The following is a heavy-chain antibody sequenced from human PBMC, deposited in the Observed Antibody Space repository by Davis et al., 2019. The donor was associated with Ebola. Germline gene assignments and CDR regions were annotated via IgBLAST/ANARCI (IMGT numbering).Heavy chain of an antibody. Sequence: PGGSLRLSCAASGFTFSSYAMSWVRQAPGKGLEWVSAISGSGGSTYYADSVKGRFTISRDNSKNTLYLQMNSLRAEDTAVYYCAKKGAGSSEGGEFDYWGQGTLVTVSS. J-gene: IGHJ4*02. CDR2: ISGSGGST. V-gene: IGHV3-23*01. D-gene: IGHD2-2*01. CDR1: GFTFSSYA. CDR3: AKKGAGSSEGGEFDY.